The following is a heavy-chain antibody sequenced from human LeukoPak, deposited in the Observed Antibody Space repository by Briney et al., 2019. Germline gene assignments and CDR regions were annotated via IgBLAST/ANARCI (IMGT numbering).Heavy chain of an antibody. CDR1: GFTFSSYA. CDR3: ASHYDSSGYHYFDF. D-gene: IGHD3-22*01. V-gene: IGHV3-30-3*01. Sequence: GRSLRLSCAASGFTFSSYAMHWVRQAPGKELEWVAVISYDGSNKYYADSVKGRFTISRDNSKNTLYLQMTSLRAEDTAVYYCASHYDSSGYHYFDFRGQGTLVTVSS. J-gene: IGHJ4*02. CDR2: ISYDGSNK.